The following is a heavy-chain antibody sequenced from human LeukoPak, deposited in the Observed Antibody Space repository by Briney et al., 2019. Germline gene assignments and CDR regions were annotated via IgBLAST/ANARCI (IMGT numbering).Heavy chain of an antibody. CDR3: ARHLPWFGTNLREFDY. Sequence: GESLKISRKGSGYSFTSYWIGWVRQMPGKGLEWVGIIYPGDSDTRYSPSFQGQFTISANKSISPAYLQWSSLKASDTAMYYCARHLPWFGTNLREFDYWGQGTLVTVSS. D-gene: IGHD3-10*01. CDR2: IYPGDSDT. J-gene: IGHJ4*02. V-gene: IGHV5-51*01. CDR1: GYSFTSYW.